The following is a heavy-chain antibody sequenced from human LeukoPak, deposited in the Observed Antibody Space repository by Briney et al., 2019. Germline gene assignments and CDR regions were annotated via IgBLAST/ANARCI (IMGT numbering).Heavy chain of an antibody. V-gene: IGHV3-48*02. J-gene: IGHJ4*02. CDR2: ITSSSSTI. CDR1: GFTFSSDS. Sequence: PGGSLRLSCAASGFTFSSDSMNWVRQAPGKGLEWVSYITSSSSTIYYADSVKGRFTISRDNAKNSRYLQLNSLRDEGTAVYYCAKGAWDYWGQGTLVPVSS. CDR3: AKGAWDY.